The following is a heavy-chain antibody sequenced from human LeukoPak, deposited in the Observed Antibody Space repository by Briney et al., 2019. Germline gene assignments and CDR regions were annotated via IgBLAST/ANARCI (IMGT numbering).Heavy chain of an antibody. J-gene: IGHJ4*02. CDR1: GFPFSSHG. CDR2: IIGGGST. Sequence: GGSLRLSCAASGFPFSSHGMSWVRQAPGKGLEWVSGIIGGGSTYYADSVKGRFTISGDNSRNTLFLQMNSLRAEDTAVYYCAHGAMYQLDYWGQGTLVTVSP. CDR3: AHGAMYQLDY. V-gene: IGHV3-23*01. D-gene: IGHD2-2*01.